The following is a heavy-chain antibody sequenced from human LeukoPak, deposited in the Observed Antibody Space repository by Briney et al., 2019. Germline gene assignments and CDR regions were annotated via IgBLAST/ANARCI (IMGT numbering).Heavy chain of an antibody. J-gene: IGHJ4*02. Sequence: PGGSLRLSCAASGFIFSDYYMSWIRQAPGKGLEWVSYISPSGSTVNYADSVKGRFTISRDNAKNSLYLQMNSLRADDTAVYYSARRTFGRNDFDYWGQGTLVTVSS. CDR2: ISPSGSTV. D-gene: IGHD3-16*01. CDR3: ARRTFGRNDFDY. CDR1: GFIFSDYY. V-gene: IGHV3-11*01.